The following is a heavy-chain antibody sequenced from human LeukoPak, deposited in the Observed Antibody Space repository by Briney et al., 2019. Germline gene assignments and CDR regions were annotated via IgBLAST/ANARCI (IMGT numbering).Heavy chain of an antibody. CDR3: AKYIVPTATRNFDS. CDR1: GFTFSAYA. V-gene: IGHV3-23*01. CDR2: IGSGGGGA. D-gene: IGHD5-12*01. J-gene: IGHJ4*02. Sequence: GGSLRLSCAASGFTFSAYAITWIRQAPGKGLEWVSSIGSGGGGANYIQSVRGRFVISRDNSKKTLYLQMSSLRADDTAVYYFAKYIVPTATRNFDSWGQGTLVTVSS.